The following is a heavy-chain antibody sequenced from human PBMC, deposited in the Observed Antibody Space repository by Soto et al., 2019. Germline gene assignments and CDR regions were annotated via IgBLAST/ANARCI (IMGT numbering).Heavy chain of an antibody. Sequence: PVGSLRLSCAASGFTFSGSAMHWVRQASGKGLEWVGRIRSKANSYATAYAASVKGRFTISRDDSKNTAYLQMNSLKTEDTAAYYCATLAVAGGFDYWGQGTLVTVSS. V-gene: IGHV3-73*01. J-gene: IGHJ4*02. D-gene: IGHD6-19*01. CDR3: ATLAVAGGFDY. CDR1: GFTFSGSA. CDR2: IRSKANSYAT.